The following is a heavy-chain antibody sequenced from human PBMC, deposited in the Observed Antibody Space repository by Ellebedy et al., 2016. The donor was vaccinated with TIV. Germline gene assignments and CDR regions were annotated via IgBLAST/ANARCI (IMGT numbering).Heavy chain of an antibody. Sequence: ASVKVSXKASRGTFSSYAISWVRQAPGQGLEWMGGIIPIFGTADYAQTFQGRVTITADGSTGTAYTELSSLRSEDTAVYYCASPVGWNDVGTSGYYGMDVWGQGTTVTVSS. CDR1: RGTFSSYA. CDR2: IIPIFGTA. J-gene: IGHJ6*02. CDR3: ASPVGWNDVGTSGYYGMDV. V-gene: IGHV1-69*13. D-gene: IGHD1-1*01.